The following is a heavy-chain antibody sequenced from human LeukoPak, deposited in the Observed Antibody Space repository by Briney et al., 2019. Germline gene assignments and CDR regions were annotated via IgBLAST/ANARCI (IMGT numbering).Heavy chain of an antibody. V-gene: IGHV1-8*01. CDR2: MNPNSGNT. Sequence: ASVKVSCKASGYTFTSYDINWVRQATGQGLKWMGWMNPNSGNTGYAQKFQGRVTMTRNTSISTAYMELSSLRSEDTAVYYCARGPAYYDFWSGYSDYWGQGTLVTVSS. J-gene: IGHJ4*02. CDR3: ARGPAYYDFWSGYSDY. D-gene: IGHD3-3*01. CDR1: GYTFTSYD.